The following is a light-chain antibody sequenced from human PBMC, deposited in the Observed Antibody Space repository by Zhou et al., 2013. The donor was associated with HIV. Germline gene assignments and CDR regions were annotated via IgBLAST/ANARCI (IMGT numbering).Light chain of an antibody. Sequence: DIQMTQSPSSLSASVGDTVAITCRANQTINLFLNWYQHRPGQAPRVLIYAASSLKSGVPSRFRGGGSGTDFILTISSLQPEDFATYYCLQHYGYPYTFGQGTKLEL. V-gene: IGKV1-17*01. CDR1: QTINLF. J-gene: IGKJ2*01. CDR2: AAS. CDR3: LQHYGYPYT.